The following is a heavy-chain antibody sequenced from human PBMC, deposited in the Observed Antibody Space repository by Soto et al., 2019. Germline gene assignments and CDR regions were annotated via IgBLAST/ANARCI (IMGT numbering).Heavy chain of an antibody. CDR2: VSGSGGST. J-gene: IGHJ4*02. Sequence: GGSLRLSCTASGFTFGDYAMSWFRQAPGKGLEWISAVSGSGGSTYYADSVKGRFTISRDNSKDTLYLQMNNLRAEDTAVYYCAKPPDYNWNDYWGQGTLVTVSS. D-gene: IGHD1-20*01. CDR1: GFTFGDYA. CDR3: AKPPDYNWNDY. V-gene: IGHV3-23*01.